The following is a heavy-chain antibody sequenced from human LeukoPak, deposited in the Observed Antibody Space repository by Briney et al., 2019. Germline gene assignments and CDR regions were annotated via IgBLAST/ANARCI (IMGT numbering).Heavy chain of an antibody. CDR1: GFTFSIYW. J-gene: IGHJ4*02. Sequence: PGGSLRLSCAASGFTFSIYWMSWVRQAPGKGLEWVANIKQDGNEKYYVDSVKGRFTISRDNAKNSLYLQMNSLRAEDTAVYYCVLAVAAHFDYWGQGTLVTVSS. CDR2: IKQDGNEK. CDR3: VLAVAAHFDY. V-gene: IGHV3-7*01. D-gene: IGHD6-19*01.